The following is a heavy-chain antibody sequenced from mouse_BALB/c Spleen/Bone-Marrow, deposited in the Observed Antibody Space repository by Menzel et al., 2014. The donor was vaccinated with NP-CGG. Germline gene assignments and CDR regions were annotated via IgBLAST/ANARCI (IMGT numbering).Heavy chain of an antibody. D-gene: IGHD2-14*01. Sequence: QVQLQQSGAELVRPGVSVKIPCKGSGYTFTDYAIHWVKQSHAKSLEWIGLISGYYGDAIYNQKFKGKATMTVDKSSSTAYMDLARLTSEDSAIYYCARSGKVRNAMDYWGQGTSVTVSS. CDR2: ISGYYGDA. J-gene: IGHJ4*01. V-gene: IGHV1S137*01. CDR1: GYTFTDYA. CDR3: ARSGKVRNAMDY.